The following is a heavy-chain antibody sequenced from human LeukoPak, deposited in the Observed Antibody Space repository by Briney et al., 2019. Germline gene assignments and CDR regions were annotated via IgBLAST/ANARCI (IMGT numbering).Heavy chain of an antibody. V-gene: IGHV3-23*01. J-gene: IGHJ4*02. CDR2: ISGSGGST. Sequence: GGSLGLSCAASGFTFSSYAMSWVRQAPGKGLEWVSAISGSGGSTYYADSVKGRFTISRDNSKNTLYLQMNSLRAEDTAVYYCAKVPIVGPTYYFDYWGQGTLVTVSS. D-gene: IGHD1-26*01. CDR3: AKVPIVGPTYYFDY. CDR1: GFTFSSYA.